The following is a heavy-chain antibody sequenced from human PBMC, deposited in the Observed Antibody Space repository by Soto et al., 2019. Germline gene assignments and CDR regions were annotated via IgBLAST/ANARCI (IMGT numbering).Heavy chain of an antibody. CDR2: INHSGST. J-gene: IGHJ5*02. CDR1: GGSFSDYS. Sequence: SETLSLTCAVYGGSFSDYSWTWIRQPPGKGLEWIGEINHSGSTNYNPSLKSRVTISVDTSKNQFSLKLSSGTAADTAVYYCARDRSYYYGSGSPPYNWFDPWGQGTLVTVSS. D-gene: IGHD3-10*01. CDR3: ARDRSYYYGSGSPPYNWFDP. V-gene: IGHV4-34*01.